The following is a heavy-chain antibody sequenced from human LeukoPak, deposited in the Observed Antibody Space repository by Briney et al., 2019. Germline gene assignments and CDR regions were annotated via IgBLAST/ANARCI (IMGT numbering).Heavy chain of an antibody. V-gene: IGHV4-4*07. CDR3: PRGAYNWNRNGFDY. Sequence: PSETLSLTCTVSGGSISSYYWSWIRHPAGKGLEWIGRIYTSGSTNYNPSLKSRVTMSVDTSKNQFSLKLSSVTAADTAVYYCPRGAYNWNRNGFDYWGQGTLVTVSS. CDR2: IYTSGST. D-gene: IGHD1-20*01. J-gene: IGHJ4*02. CDR1: GGSISSYY.